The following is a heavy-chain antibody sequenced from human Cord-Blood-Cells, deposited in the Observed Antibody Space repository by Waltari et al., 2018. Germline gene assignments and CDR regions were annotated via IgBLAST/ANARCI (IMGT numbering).Heavy chain of an antibody. J-gene: IGHJ3*02. D-gene: IGHD3-10*01. CDR3: ARDAPGNDAFDI. CDR2: IWYDGSNK. CDR1: GFTFSSYG. Sequence: QVQLVESGGGVVQLGRSLRLSCAASGFTFSSYGMHWARQAPGKGLEWVAVIWYDGSNKYYADSVKGRFTISRDNSKNTLYLQMNSLRAEDTAVYYCARDAPGNDAFDIWGQGTMVTVSS. V-gene: IGHV3-33*01.